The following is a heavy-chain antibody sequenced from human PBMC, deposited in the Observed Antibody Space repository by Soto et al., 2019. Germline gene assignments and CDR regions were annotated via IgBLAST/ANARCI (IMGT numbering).Heavy chain of an antibody. J-gene: IGHJ4*02. CDR1: GGSISSSSYY. CDR2: IYYSGST. V-gene: IGHV4-39*01. D-gene: IGHD5-12*01. CDR3: ARHAVPRYSGYEIDY. Sequence: PSETLSLTCTVSGGSISSSSYYWGWIRQPPEKGLEWIGSIYYSGSTYYNPSLKSRVTISVDTSKNQFSLKLSSVTAADTAVYYCARHAVPRYSGYEIDYWGQGTLVTVSS.